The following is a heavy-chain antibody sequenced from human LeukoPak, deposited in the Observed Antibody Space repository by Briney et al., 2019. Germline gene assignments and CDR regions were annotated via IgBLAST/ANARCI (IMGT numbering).Heavy chain of an antibody. J-gene: IGHJ4*02. D-gene: IGHD2-15*01. CDR1: GFTFSSYA. V-gene: IGHV3-23*01. CDR3: AKNSGGSRFSALDY. CDR2: ISGSDGGT. Sequence: QAGGSLRLSCAASGFTFSSYAMSWVRQAPGKGLEWVSVISGSDGGTYCADSVKGRFTISRDNSKNALYLQMNSLRGEDTAIFYCAKNSGGSRFSALDYWGQGTLVTVSS.